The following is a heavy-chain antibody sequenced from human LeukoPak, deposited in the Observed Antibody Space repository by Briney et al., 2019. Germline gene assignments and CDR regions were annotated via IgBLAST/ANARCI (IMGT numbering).Heavy chain of an antibody. J-gene: IGHJ3*02. CDR1: GLTFSSYS. D-gene: IGHD6-13*01. Sequence: GGSLRLSCAASGLTFSSYSMNWVRQAPGKGLDWVSSISSSSSYIYYADSVKGRFTISRDNAKNSLYLQMNSLRAEDTAVYYCVREGAAAGTEAFAIWGQGTMVTVSS. CDR2: ISSSSSYI. V-gene: IGHV3-21*01. CDR3: VREGAAAGTEAFAI.